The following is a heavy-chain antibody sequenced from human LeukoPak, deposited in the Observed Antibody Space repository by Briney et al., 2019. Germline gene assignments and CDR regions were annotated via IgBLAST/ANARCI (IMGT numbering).Heavy chain of an antibody. Sequence: PGGSLRLSCAASGFTFSSYAMNWVRQAPGKGLEWVSTISGSGSSTYYADSVKGRFTISRDNSKNTLYLQMNSLRAEDTGVYYCAKVLGSSGWEYFDYWGQGTPVTVSS. V-gene: IGHV3-23*01. CDR2: ISGSGSST. J-gene: IGHJ4*02. CDR3: AKVLGSSGWEYFDY. CDR1: GFTFSSYA. D-gene: IGHD6-19*01.